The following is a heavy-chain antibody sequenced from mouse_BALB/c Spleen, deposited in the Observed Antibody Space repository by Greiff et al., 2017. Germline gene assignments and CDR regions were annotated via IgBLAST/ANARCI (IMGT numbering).Heavy chain of an antibody. CDR2: IWAGGST. Sequence: VQLKESGPGLVAPSQSLSLTCTVPGFSLTSYGVHWVCQPSGKGLEWPGVIWAGGSTNYNSALMSRLSISKDNSKSQVFLKMNSLQTDDTAMYYCARDEDSSGYAMDYWGQGTSVTVSS. CDR1: GFSLTSYG. CDR3: ARDEDSSGYAMDY. D-gene: IGHD3-2*01. V-gene: IGHV2-9*02. J-gene: IGHJ4*01.